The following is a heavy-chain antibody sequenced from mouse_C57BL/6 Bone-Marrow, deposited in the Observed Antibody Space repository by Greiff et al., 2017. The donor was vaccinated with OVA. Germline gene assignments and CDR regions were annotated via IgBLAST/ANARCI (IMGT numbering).Heavy chain of an antibody. CDR3: ARKRDSNWYFDV. D-gene: IGHD2-5*01. J-gene: IGHJ1*03. V-gene: IGHV2-2*01. CDR1: GFSLTSYG. Sequence: VMLVESGPGLVQPSQSLSITCTVSGFSLTSYGVHWVRQSPGKGLEWLGVIWSGGSTDYNAAFISRLSISKDTSKSQVFFKMNSQEADDTAIYYSARKRDSNWYFDVWGTGTTVTVSS. CDR2: IWSGGST.